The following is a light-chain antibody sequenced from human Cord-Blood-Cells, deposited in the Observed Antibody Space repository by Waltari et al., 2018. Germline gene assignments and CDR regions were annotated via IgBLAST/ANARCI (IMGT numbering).Light chain of an antibody. Sequence: EIVMTQSPATLSVSPGERATLSCRGSQSVSSNLAWYQQKPGQAPRLLIYGASTSATGIPARFSGSGSGTEFTLTISSLQSEDFAVYYCQQYNNWPLYTFGQGTKLEIK. V-gene: IGKV3-15*01. CDR1: QSVSSN. CDR3: QQYNNWPLYT. CDR2: GAS. J-gene: IGKJ2*01.